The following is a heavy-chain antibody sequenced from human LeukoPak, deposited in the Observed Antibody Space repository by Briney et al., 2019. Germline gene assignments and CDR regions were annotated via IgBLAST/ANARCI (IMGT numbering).Heavy chain of an antibody. CDR3: AKDADIDY. CDR1: GFTFTSYE. D-gene: IGHD3-9*01. CDR2: ITSSGSSI. J-gene: IGHJ4*02. V-gene: IGHV3-48*03. Sequence: GGSLRLSCAASGFTFTSYEMNWVRQAPGKGLEWVSYITSSGSSIYYADSVKGRFTISRDNAKNSVYLQMNSLRAEDTAAYYCAKDADIDYWGQGTQVTVSS.